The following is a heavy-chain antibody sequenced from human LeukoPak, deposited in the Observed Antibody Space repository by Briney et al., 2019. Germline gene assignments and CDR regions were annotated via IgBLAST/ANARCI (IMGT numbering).Heavy chain of an antibody. CDR3: ARDRVVSGRFGEVAS. CDR1: GFTFSSYS. J-gene: IGHJ5*01. D-gene: IGHD3-10*01. Sequence: GGSLRLSCAASGFTFSSYSMNWVRQAPGKGLEWVSFISSSSTYIYYTDSVKGRFTISRDDAKNSLYLQMSSLRADDTAVYYCARDRVVSGRFGEVASWGQGTMVTVSS. CDR2: ISSSSTYI. V-gene: IGHV3-21*01.